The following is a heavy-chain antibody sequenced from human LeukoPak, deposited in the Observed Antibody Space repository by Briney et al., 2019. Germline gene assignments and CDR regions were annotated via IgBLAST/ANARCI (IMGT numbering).Heavy chain of an antibody. J-gene: IGHJ1*01. V-gene: IGHV4-34*01. CDR3: ARRRYYDGSGYLE. Sequence: PSETLSLTCAVYGGSFSGYYWSWICQPPGKGLEWIGEISHSGTTNYNPSLKSRVTISVDTSKNQLSLKLTSVTAADTAVYYCARRRYYDGSGYLEWGQGTLLSVSS. D-gene: IGHD3-22*01. CDR2: ISHSGTT. CDR1: GGSFSGYY.